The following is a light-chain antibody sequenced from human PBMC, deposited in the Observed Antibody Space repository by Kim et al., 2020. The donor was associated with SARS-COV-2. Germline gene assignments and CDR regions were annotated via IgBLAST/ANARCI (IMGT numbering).Light chain of an antibody. J-gene: IGLJ3*02. V-gene: IGLV1-47*01. CDR1: NSNY. Sequence: QAVVTQPPSASGTPGQRVTISCSGINSNYVYWYQRLPGTAPKLLIYRNNHRPSGVPDRFSGSKSDTSASLAISGLRSDDEADYFCAAWDDSLSGRVFGGGTQLTVL. CDR3: AAWDDSLSGRV. CDR2: RNN.